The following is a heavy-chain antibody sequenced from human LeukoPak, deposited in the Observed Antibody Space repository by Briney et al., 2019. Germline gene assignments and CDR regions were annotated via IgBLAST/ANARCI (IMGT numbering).Heavy chain of an antibody. V-gene: IGHV4-59*01. CDR3: ARENLVSYYDILTGPLDY. CDR2: IYYSGST. D-gene: IGHD3-9*01. CDR1: GASITSYY. Sequence: SETLSLTCAVSGASITSYYWSWIRQSPGKGLEWIGYIYYSGSTNYNPSLKSRVTMSVDTSKNEFSLKLSSVTTADTAVYYCARENLVSYYDILTGPLDYWGQGTLVTVSS. J-gene: IGHJ4*02.